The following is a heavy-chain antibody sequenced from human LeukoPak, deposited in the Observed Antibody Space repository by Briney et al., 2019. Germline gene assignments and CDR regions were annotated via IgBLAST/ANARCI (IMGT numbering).Heavy chain of an antibody. CDR3: ARVFGPGRDDAFDI. D-gene: IGHD3-10*02. Sequence: SETLSLTCTVSGGSISSGGYYWSWIRQPPGKGLEWIGYIYHSGSTYYNPSLKSRVTISVDRSKNQFSLKLSSVTAADTAVYYCARVFGPGRDDAFDIWGQGTMVTVSS. CDR2: IYHSGST. J-gene: IGHJ3*02. CDR1: GGSISSGGYY. V-gene: IGHV4-30-2*01.